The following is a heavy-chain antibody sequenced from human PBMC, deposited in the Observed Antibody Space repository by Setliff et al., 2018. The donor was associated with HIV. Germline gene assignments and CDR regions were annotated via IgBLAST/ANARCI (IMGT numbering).Heavy chain of an antibody. J-gene: IGHJ5*02. V-gene: IGHV4-39*01. Sequence: SETLSLTCSVSGDSISNNKYYWSWIRQPPGKGLEWTGSIYHDGKTYYNPSLKSRLTISIDTSKNQFSLKLTSVTAADTAMYYCASRIYYYDESRVLREEGFVPWGQGTLVTVSS. CDR1: GDSISNNKYY. CDR3: ASRIYYYDESRVLREEGFVP. D-gene: IGHD3-22*01. CDR2: IYHDGKT.